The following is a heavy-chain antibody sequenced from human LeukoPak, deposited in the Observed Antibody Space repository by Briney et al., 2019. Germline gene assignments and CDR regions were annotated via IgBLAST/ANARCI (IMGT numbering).Heavy chain of an antibody. J-gene: IGHJ6*03. D-gene: IGHD4-17*01. Sequence: GGSLRLSCAASGFTVSSNYMSWVRQAPGKGLEWVSVIYSGGSTYYADSVKGRFTISRDNSKNTLYLQMNSLRAGDTAVYYRARDYAGGDYYYYMDVWGKGTTVTVSS. CDR2: IYSGGST. CDR1: GFTVSSNY. V-gene: IGHV3-53*01. CDR3: ARDYAGGDYYYYMDV.